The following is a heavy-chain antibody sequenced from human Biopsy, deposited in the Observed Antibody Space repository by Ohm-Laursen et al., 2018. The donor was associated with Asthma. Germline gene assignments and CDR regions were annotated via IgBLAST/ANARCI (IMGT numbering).Heavy chain of an antibody. CDR3: ARVPTTLRYFDL. CDR1: GGSVSSGSYY. CDR2: ISYSGST. V-gene: IGHV4-61*01. D-gene: IGHD2-15*01. J-gene: IGHJ2*01. Sequence: SETLSLTCTVSGGSVSSGSYYWSWIRQPPGKGLAWVSYISYSGSTDYNPSLKSRLTISMDTSKNQFSLKLSSATAADTSVYYCARVPTTLRYFDLWGRGTLVTVSS.